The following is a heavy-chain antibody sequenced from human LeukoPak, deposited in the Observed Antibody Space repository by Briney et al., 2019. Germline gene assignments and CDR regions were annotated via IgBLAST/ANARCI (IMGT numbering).Heavy chain of an antibody. CDR3: ARATIFGWFDP. D-gene: IGHD3-9*01. Sequence: GGSLRLSCAASGFTFSSHAMNWVRQAPGKGLEWVSSISSSSSYIYYADSVKGRFTISRDNAKNSLYLQMNSLRAEDTAVYYCARATIFGWFDPWGQGTLVTVSS. J-gene: IGHJ5*02. CDR1: GFTFSSHA. CDR2: ISSSSSYI. V-gene: IGHV3-21*01.